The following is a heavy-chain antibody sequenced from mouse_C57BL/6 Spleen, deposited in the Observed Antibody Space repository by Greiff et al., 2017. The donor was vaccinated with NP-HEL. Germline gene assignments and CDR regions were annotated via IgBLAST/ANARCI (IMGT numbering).Heavy chain of an antibody. CDR1: GFSFNTYA. J-gene: IGHJ2*01. Sequence: EVMLVESGGGLVQPKGSLKLSCAASGFSFNTYAMNWVRQAPGKGLEWVARIRSKSNNYATYYADSVKDRFTISRDDSESMLYLQMNNLKTEDTAMYYCVRQYYYGSTFDYWGQGTTLTVSS. V-gene: IGHV10-1*01. CDR3: VRQYYYGSTFDY. CDR2: IRSKSNNYAT. D-gene: IGHD1-1*01.